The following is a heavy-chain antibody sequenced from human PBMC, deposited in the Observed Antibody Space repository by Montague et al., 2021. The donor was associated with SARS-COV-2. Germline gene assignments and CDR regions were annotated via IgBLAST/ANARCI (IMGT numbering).Heavy chain of an antibody. Sequence: SLRLSCAASGFTFNSYSMSWVRQSPGKGLEWVSVIYSGDRGTYYADAVKGRFTISRDNSKNTLYLQMHSLRAEDTAKYYCAKGRYSAYVLVYWGQGTQVTVSS. V-gene: IGHV3-23*03. D-gene: IGHD5-18*01. CDR1: GFTFNSYS. CDR2: IYSGDRGT. CDR3: AKGRYSAYVLVY. J-gene: IGHJ4*02.